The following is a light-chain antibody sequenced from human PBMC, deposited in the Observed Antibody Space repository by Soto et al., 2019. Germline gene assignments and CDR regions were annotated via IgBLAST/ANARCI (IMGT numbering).Light chain of an antibody. V-gene: IGKV3-20*01. CDR3: QQYGNSPS. J-gene: IGKJ2*01. Sequence: VLTQSPGTLSLSPGDRATLSCRASQRVSGSSLAWYQQKPGLSPRLLIYGASNRATGVPDRFYGSGSGADFTLTISRLEPEDFAVYHCQQYGNSPSFGQGTKLEIK. CDR2: GAS. CDR1: QRVSGSS.